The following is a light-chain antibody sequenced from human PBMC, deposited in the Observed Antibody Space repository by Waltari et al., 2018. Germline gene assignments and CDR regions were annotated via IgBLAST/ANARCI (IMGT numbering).Light chain of an antibody. Sequence: QSALTQPASVSGSPGQSITISCTGTNNDVGAYDCVSWYQHHPGKVPQLLIYDVHTRPSGASDRFSGSKSGNTASLTISGLQAGDEADYYCASKTDNAAVLFGGGTKVTVL. J-gene: IGLJ3*02. CDR3: ASKTDNAAVL. CDR1: NNDVGAYDC. CDR2: DVH. V-gene: IGLV2-14*03.